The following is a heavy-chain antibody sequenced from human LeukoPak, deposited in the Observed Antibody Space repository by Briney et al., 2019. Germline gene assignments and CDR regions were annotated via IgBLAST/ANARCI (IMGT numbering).Heavy chain of an antibody. V-gene: IGHV4-39*07. CDR3: ANIRRYLSYGMDV. J-gene: IGHJ6*02. CDR2: INHSGST. D-gene: IGHD3-9*01. Sequence: SETLSLTCTVSGGSISSGDYYWSWIRQPPGKGLEWIGEINHSGSTNYNPSLKSRVTISVDTSKNQFSLKLSSVTAADTAVYYCANIRRYLSYGMDVWGQGTTVTVSS. CDR1: GGSISSGDYY.